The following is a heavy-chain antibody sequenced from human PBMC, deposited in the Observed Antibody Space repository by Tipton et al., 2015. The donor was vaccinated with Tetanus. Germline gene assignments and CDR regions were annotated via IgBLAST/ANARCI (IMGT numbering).Heavy chain of an antibody. CDR3: ARASPTSSSSHYYCGMDV. CDR1: GGSISSGGYY. J-gene: IGHJ6*02. D-gene: IGHD6-6*01. V-gene: IGHV4-31*03. Sequence: TLSLTCTVSGGSISSGGYYWSWIRQHPGKGLEWIGFIYYSASTYYNPSLKSRVTISVDTSKNQFSLKLSSVTAADTAVYYCARASPTSSSSHYYCGMDVWGQGTTVTVSS. CDR2: IYYSAST.